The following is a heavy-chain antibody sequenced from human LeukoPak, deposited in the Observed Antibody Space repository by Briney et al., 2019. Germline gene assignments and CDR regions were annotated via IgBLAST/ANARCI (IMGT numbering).Heavy chain of an antibody. V-gene: IGHV3-23*01. D-gene: IGHD2-8*01. CDR2: ISESGGSP. CDR1: GFTFSSYV. J-gene: IGHJ5*02. CDR3: AKSDLSNQYTWFDP. Sequence: GGSLRLSCAASGFTFSSYVMSWVRQAPGKGLEWVSGISESGGSPYYADSVKGRFTISRDNSKNTLYLQMNSLRAEDTAIYYCAKSDLSNQYTWFDPWGQGTLVTVSS.